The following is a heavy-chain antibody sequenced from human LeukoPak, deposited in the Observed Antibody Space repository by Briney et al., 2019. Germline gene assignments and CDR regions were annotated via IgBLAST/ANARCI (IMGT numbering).Heavy chain of an antibody. D-gene: IGHD2-15*01. V-gene: IGHV4-59*12. CDR3: ARDRGLLTPLDV. CDR2: IYYSGST. J-gene: IGHJ6*04. CDR1: GGSISSYY. Sequence: SETLSLTCTVSGGSISSYYWSWIRQPPVKGLEWIGYIYYSGSTNYNPSLKSRVTISVDTSKNQFSLKLSSVTAADTAVYYCARDRGLLTPLDVWGKGTTVTVSS.